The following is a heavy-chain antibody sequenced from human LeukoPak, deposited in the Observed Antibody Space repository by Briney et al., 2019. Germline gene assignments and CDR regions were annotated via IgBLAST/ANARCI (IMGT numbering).Heavy chain of an antibody. CDR3: ARAGNPYYYYYMDV. CDR2: INHSGST. Sequence: PSETLSLTCAVYGGSFSGYYWSWIRQPPGKGLEWIGEINHSGSTNYNPSLKSRVTISVDTSKNQFSLKLSSVTAADTAVYYCARAGNPYYYYYMDVWGKGTTVTISS. D-gene: IGHD1-14*01. J-gene: IGHJ6*03. V-gene: IGHV4-34*01. CDR1: GGSFSGYY.